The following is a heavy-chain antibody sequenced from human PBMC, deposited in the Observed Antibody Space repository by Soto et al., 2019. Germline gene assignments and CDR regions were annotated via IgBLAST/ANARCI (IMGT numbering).Heavy chain of an antibody. CDR2: INPNSGGT. CDR3: ATRYCSSTSCYTWAFDY. CDR1: GYTFTGYY. Sequence: QVPLVQSGAEVKKPGASVKVSCKASGYTFTGYYMHWVRQAPGQGLEWMGWINPNSGGTNYAQKFQGRVTMTRDTSISTAYMELSRLRSDDTAVYYCATRYCSSTSCYTWAFDYWGQGTLVTVSS. D-gene: IGHD2-2*02. V-gene: IGHV1-2*02. J-gene: IGHJ4*02.